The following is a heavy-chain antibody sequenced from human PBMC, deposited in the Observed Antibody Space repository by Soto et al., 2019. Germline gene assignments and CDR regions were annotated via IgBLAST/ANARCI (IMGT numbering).Heavy chain of an antibody. J-gene: IGHJ6*02. D-gene: IGHD3-9*01. V-gene: IGHV5-51*01. CDR1: GYGFTSYW. Sequence: GESLKISCKGSGYGFTSYWIGWVRQMPGKGLEWMGIIYPGDSDTRYSPSFQGQVTISADKSISTAYLQWSSLKASDTAMYYCARVEMNYDILTGYYPGGMDVWGQGTTVTVSS. CDR3: ARVEMNYDILTGYYPGGMDV. CDR2: IYPGDSDT.